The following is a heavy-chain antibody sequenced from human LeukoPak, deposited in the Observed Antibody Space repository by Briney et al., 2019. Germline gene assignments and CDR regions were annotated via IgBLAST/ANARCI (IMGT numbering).Heavy chain of an antibody. J-gene: IGHJ4*02. CDR1: GYIFTSYN. Sequence: GASVKVSCKASGYIFTSYNMNRVRQAPGQGLEWMGIINPSGGTTNYAQKFQGRVTMTRDTSTSTVYMELSSLRSEDTAVYYCARFAVHRRLTVVGQFGLDYWGQGTLVTVSS. CDR3: ARFAVHRRLTVVGQFGLDY. D-gene: IGHD6-19*01. CDR2: INPSGGTT. V-gene: IGHV1-46*01.